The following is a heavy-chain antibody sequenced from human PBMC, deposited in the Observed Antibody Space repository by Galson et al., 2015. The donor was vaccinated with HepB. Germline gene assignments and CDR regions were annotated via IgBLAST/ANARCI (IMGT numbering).Heavy chain of an antibody. CDR3: AKRFDITFGGVTLMLGFDY. D-gene: IGHD3-16*01. CDR1: GFTFSSYA. CDR2: ISGSGGST. J-gene: IGHJ4*02. Sequence: SLRLSCAASGFTFSSYAMSWVRQAPGKGLEWVSAISGSGGSTYYADSVKGRFTISRDNSKNTLYLQMNSLRAEDTAVYYCAKRFDITFGGVTLMLGFDYWGQGTLVTVSS. V-gene: IGHV3-23*01.